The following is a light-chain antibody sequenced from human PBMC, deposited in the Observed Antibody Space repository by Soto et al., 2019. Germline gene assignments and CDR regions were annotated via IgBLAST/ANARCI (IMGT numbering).Light chain of an antibody. CDR2: DVS. V-gene: IGLV2-14*01. CDR1: NSDVCGYNY. Sequence: QFLLTQPASVSGSPGQSITISGPGTNSDVCGYNYVSWYQQHPGKAPKLMIYDVSNRPSGVSNRFSGSKSGNTASLTVSGLQAEDEADYYCSSYTSSSTLPYVFGTGTKVTVL. CDR3: SSYTSSSTLPYV. J-gene: IGLJ1*01.